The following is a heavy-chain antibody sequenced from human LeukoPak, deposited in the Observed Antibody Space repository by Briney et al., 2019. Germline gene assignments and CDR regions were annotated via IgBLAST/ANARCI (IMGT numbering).Heavy chain of an antibody. CDR2: ISYDGSNK. V-gene: IGHV3-30*18. J-gene: IGHJ4*02. CDR3: AKDLYGDYGGGDFDY. D-gene: IGHD4-17*01. CDR1: GFTFSSYG. Sequence: GRSLRLSCAAPGFTFSSYGMHWVRQAPGKGLEWVAVISYDGSNKYYADSVKGRFTISRDNSKNTLYLQMNSLRAEDTAVYYCAKDLYGDYGGGDFDYWGQGTLVTVSS.